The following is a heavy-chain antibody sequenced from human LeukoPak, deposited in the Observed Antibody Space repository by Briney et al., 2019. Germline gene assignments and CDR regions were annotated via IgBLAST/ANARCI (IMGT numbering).Heavy chain of an antibody. Sequence: GASVKVSCRVSGYRLADVYIHWVRQAPGPGLEWTGGLDPGHGEKLYAQKFQGRVSMTEDTSTDTAFMELSSLRSEDTAIYYCATYYGGDTAFDYWGQGTLVTVSS. CDR1: GYRLADVY. CDR3: ATYYGGDTAFDY. D-gene: IGHD3-22*01. CDR2: LDPGHGEK. J-gene: IGHJ4*02. V-gene: IGHV1-24*01.